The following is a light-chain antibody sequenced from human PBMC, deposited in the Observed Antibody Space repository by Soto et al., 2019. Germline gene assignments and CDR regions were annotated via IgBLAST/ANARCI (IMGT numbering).Light chain of an antibody. Sequence: QSALTQPASVSGSPGQSITISCTGTSSDVGAYDYVSWYQQHPDKAPKLMIYEVSNRPSGVSNRFSGSKSANTATLTIPGLQADDEADYYCSSYTSSSTRVFGTGTKVTVL. V-gene: IGLV2-14*03. CDR2: EVS. CDR3: SSYTSSSTRV. CDR1: SSDVGAYDY. J-gene: IGLJ1*01.